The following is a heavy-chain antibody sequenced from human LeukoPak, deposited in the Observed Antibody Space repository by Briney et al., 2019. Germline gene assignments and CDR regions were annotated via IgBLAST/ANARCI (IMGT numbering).Heavy chain of an antibody. V-gene: IGHV3-66*02. CDR3: ARDGGFGGPGGDNWFDS. D-gene: IGHD3-16*01. J-gene: IGHJ5*01. Sequence: GGSLRLSCAASGFTVSPKYMSWVLQGPGKGLDWISSIYSDGGTNYSDSVKGRFTISRDNSKNTLYLQMNSLRPEDTAVYYCARDGGFGGPGGDNWFDSWGQGALVTVSS. CDR1: GFTVSPKY. CDR2: IYSDGGT.